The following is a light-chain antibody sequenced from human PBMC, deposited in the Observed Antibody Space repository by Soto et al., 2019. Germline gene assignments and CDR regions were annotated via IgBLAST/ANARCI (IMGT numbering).Light chain of an antibody. Sequence: DIQMTQSPSTLSASVGDRFTITCRASQSLNNGLAWYQQKPGKAPNLLIYDASTLERGVPSRFSGTGSGTEFTLTISSLQPDDFATYYCQQYHRYSITFDQGTRLEIK. CDR1: QSLNNG. V-gene: IGKV1-5*01. CDR2: DAS. CDR3: QQYHRYSIT. J-gene: IGKJ5*01.